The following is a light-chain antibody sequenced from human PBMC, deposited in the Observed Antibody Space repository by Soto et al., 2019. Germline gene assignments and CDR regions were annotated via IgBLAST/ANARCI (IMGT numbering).Light chain of an antibody. CDR3: QQYRT. CDR1: QSVSSSY. V-gene: IGKV3-20*01. J-gene: IGKJ2*01. CDR2: GAS. Sequence: EIVLTQSPGTLSLSPGERATLSCRASQSVSSSYFAWYQQKPGQPPRLLIYGASSRATGSPDRFSGSGSGTDFTLTISRLEPEDFAVYYCQQYRTFGQGTKLEIK.